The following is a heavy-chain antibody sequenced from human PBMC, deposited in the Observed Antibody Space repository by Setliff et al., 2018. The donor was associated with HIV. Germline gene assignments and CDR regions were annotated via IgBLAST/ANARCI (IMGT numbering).Heavy chain of an antibody. V-gene: IGHV4-34*01. CDR1: GGSFSGYY. J-gene: IGHJ4*02. CDR2: INHRGST. Sequence: SETLSLTCAVYGGSFSGYYWSWIRQPPGKGLEWIGEINHRGSTNCNPSLKSRVSISVDTSQNQFSLKLSSVTAADTAVYYCATLKMATIYRDFDYWGQGTQVTVSS. CDR3: ATLKMATIYRDFDY. D-gene: IGHD5-12*01.